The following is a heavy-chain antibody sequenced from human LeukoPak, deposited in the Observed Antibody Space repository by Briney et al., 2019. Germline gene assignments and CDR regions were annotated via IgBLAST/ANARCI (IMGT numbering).Heavy chain of an antibody. CDR2: ISYDGSNK. V-gene: IGHV3-30*04. J-gene: IGHJ4*02. D-gene: IGHD5-18*01. Sequence: GGSLRLSCAASGFTFSSYAMHWVRQAPGKGLEWVAVISYDGSNKYYADSVKGRFTISRDNSKNTLYLQMNSLRAEDTAVYYCARGGGGRRIQLWLWVPLDYWGQGTLVTVSS. CDR3: ARGGGGRRIQLWLWVPLDY. CDR1: GFTFSSYA.